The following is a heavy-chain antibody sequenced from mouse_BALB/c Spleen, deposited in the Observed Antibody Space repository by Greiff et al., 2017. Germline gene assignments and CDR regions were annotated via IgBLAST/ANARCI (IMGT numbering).Heavy chain of an antibody. CDR3: ARRVYYGNYHYFDY. J-gene: IGHJ2*01. CDR2: ISYSGST. D-gene: IGHD2-1*01. Sequence: EVQRVESGPGLVKPSQSLSLTCTVTGYSITSDYAWNWIRQFPGNKLEWMGYISYSGSTSYNPSLKSRISITRDTSKNQFFLQLNSVTTEDTATYYCARRVYYGNYHYFDYWGQGTTLTVSS. CDR1: GYSITSDYA. V-gene: IGHV3-2*02.